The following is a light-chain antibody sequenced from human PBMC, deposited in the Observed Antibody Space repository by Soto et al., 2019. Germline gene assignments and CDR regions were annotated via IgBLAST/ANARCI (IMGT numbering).Light chain of an antibody. CDR1: QSLNRN. V-gene: IGKV3D-15*01. J-gene: IGKJ1*01. CDR2: GAS. CDR3: QQYGTSPRT. Sequence: EILMTQSPATLSVSPGERATLSCRASQSLNRNLAWYQQKPGQAPRLIIYGASTRASGIPDRFSGSGSGADFTLTVNRLEPEDFAVYYCQQYGTSPRTFGQGTKVEI.